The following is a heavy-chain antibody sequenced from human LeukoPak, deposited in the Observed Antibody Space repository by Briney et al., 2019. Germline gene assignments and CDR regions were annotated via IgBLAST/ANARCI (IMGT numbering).Heavy chain of an antibody. CDR1: GFTFSDYY. V-gene: IGHV3-23*01. D-gene: IGHD3-10*01. Sequence: GGSLRLSCAASGFTFSDYYMSWIRQAPGKGLEWVSTVSAGGGSTYYADSVKGRFTISRDNPKNTLHLQMNSLRAEDTAVYYCAKRLYGSGGYYQFDYWGQGTLVTVSS. CDR2: VSAGGGST. J-gene: IGHJ4*02. CDR3: AKRLYGSGGYYQFDY.